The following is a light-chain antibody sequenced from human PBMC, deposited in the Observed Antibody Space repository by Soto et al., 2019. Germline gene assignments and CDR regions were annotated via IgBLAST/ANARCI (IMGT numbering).Light chain of an antibody. V-gene: IGLV2-14*01. J-gene: IGLJ2*01. Sequence: QLVLTQPASVSGSPGQSITISCTGTSSDVGGYNYVSWYQQHPGKAPKVMIYDVNNRPSGVSNRFSGSKSGNTASLTISGLQAEDEADYYCNSYTINSTLVFGGGTKLTVL. CDR2: DVN. CDR1: SSDVGGYNY. CDR3: NSYTINSTLV.